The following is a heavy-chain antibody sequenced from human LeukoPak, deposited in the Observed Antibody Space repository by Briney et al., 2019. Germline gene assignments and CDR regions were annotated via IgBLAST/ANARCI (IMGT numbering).Heavy chain of an antibody. J-gene: IGHJ4*02. D-gene: IGHD4-17*01. CDR3: VSRNYGSSPFDY. Sequence: PGGSLRLSCAASGFTFRRYWMHWVRQAPGKGLAWVSRISSDGSNTNYADSVKGRFTISRDNAKNTLYLQMDSLTAEDTAVYYCVSRNYGSSPFDYWGQGTLVTVSS. V-gene: IGHV3-74*01. CDR2: ISSDGSNT. CDR1: GFTFRRYW.